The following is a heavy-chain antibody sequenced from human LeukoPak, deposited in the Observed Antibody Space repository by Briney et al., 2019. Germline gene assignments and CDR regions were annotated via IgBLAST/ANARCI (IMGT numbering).Heavy chain of an antibody. CDR3: ARVSSGSYYGGEFDY. V-gene: IGHV3-7*01. Sequence: HPGGSLRLSCAASGFTFSTYWMGWVRQAPGKGLEWVAKIKPDGSEKDHVDSVKGRFTISRDNAKNSLYLQMNSLRAEDTAVYYCARVSSGSYYGGEFDYWGQGTLVTVSS. J-gene: IGHJ4*02. D-gene: IGHD1-26*01. CDR2: IKPDGSEK. CDR1: GFTFSTYW.